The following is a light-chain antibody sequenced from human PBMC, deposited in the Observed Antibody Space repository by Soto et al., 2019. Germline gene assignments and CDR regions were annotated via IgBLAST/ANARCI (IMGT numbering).Light chain of an antibody. CDR3: QQYNSYWT. Sequence: DIQMTHSPSTLSASVGDRVTITCRASQSIGSWLAWYQQKAGEAPKLLIYEASNLESGVPSRFSGSGSGTEFTLTISSLQPDDFATYYCQQYNSYWTFGQGTKVDIK. CDR2: EAS. V-gene: IGKV1-5*01. CDR1: QSIGSW. J-gene: IGKJ1*01.